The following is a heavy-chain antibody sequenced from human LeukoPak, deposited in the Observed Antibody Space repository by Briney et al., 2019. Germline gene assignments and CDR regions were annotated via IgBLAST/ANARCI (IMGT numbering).Heavy chain of an antibody. Sequence: GGSLRLACAASGFTFSSYSMNWVRPAPGPGLAWASYISSSSSTIYYADSVKGRFTISRDNAKNSLYLQMNSLRAEDTAVYYCARATWYYYGSGSPSYGMDVWGQGTTVTVSS. CDR2: ISSSSSTI. CDR3: ARATWYYYGSGSPSYGMDV. J-gene: IGHJ6*02. D-gene: IGHD3-10*01. CDR1: GFTFSSYS. V-gene: IGHV3-48*04.